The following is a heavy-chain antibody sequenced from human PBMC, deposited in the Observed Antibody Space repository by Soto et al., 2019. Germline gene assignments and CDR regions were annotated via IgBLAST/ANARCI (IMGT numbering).Heavy chain of an antibody. CDR3: ARGSFSGGYDSGIDY. CDR1: SGSISSSNW. CDR2: IYHSGST. D-gene: IGHD5-12*01. V-gene: IGHV4-4*02. Sequence: QVQLQESGPGLVKPSGTLTLTCAVSSGSISSSNWWSWVRQPPGKGLEWIGEIYHSGSTNYNPSLKRRVTISVDKSKNQFSLKLSSVTAADTAVYYCARGSFSGGYDSGIDYWGQGTLVTVSS. J-gene: IGHJ4*02.